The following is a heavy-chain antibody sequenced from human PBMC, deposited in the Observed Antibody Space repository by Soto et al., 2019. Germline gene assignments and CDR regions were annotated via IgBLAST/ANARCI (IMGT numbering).Heavy chain of an antibody. Sequence: GGSLRLSCAASGFTFSSYAMSWVRQAPGKGLEWVSAISGSGGSTYYADSVKGRFTISRDNSKNTLYLQMNSLRAEDTAVYYCAKSALPGYYDSSGYYYFDYWGQGTLVTVSS. J-gene: IGHJ4*02. CDR2: ISGSGGST. CDR3: AKSALPGYYDSSGYYYFDY. D-gene: IGHD3-22*01. CDR1: GFTFSSYA. V-gene: IGHV3-23*01.